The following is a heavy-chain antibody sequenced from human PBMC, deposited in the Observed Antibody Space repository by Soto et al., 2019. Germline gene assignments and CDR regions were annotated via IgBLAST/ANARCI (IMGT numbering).Heavy chain of an antibody. CDR1: GFSFSNYG. J-gene: IGHJ6*01. D-gene: IGHD6-13*01. CDR3: ARDMEQLVVYYYDGLDV. CDR2: ISYDGSDK. Sequence: QVQLVESGGGVVQPGRSLRLSCAASGFSFSNYGMHWVRQAPGKGLEWVAGISYDGSDKYSADSVKGRFSISRDNSKNTLYLQMNSLRVEDTAVYYCARDMEQLVVYYYDGLDVW. V-gene: IGHV3-33*01.